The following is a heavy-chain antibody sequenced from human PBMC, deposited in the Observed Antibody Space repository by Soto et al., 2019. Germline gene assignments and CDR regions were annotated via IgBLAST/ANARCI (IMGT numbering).Heavy chain of an antibody. CDR3: ARITMPGTSLPGF. J-gene: IGHJ4*02. CDR1: GCGFTSYF. D-gene: IGHD6-13*01. Sequence: QVQLVQSGAEAMQPGASVKVSCKASGCGFTSYFMHWVRQAPGQGPEWMGVIKLLGGSKDYAQKFQGRVSMARDTYTSTVFMELSSLLSEDTAVYYCARITMPGTSLPGFWGQGTLVTVS. V-gene: IGHV1-46*01. CDR2: IKLLGGSK.